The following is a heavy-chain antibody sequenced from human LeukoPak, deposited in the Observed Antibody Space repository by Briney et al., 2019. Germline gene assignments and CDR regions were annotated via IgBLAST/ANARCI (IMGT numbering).Heavy chain of an antibody. CDR1: GVSISTYY. V-gene: IGHV4-59*12. D-gene: IGHD1-20*01. Sequence: SETLSLTCNVSGVSISTYYWSWIRQPPGKGLEWIGYIYYSGSTIYNPSLKSRVTISLDTSKNQFSLKLSSVTAADTAVYYCAREVTHNWNYYYYMDVWGKGTTVTVSS. J-gene: IGHJ6*03. CDR2: IYYSGST. CDR3: AREVTHNWNYYYYMDV.